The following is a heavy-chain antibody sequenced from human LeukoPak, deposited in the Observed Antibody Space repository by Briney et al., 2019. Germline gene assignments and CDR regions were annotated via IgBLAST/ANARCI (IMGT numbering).Heavy chain of an antibody. CDR3: ARDSSYDSSGYYQDDAFDI. V-gene: IGHV4-4*07. Sequence: PSETLSLTCAVYGGSFSGCYWSWIRQPAGKGLEWIGRIYTSGSTNYNPSLKSRVTMSVDTSKNQFSLKLSSVTAADTAVYYCARDSSYDSSGYYQDDAFDIWGQGTMVTVSS. CDR1: GGSFSGCY. D-gene: IGHD3-22*01. J-gene: IGHJ3*02. CDR2: IYTSGST.